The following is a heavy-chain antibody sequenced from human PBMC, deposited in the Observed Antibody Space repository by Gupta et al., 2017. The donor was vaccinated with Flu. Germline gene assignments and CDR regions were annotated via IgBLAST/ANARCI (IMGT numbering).Heavy chain of an antibody. CDR1: GFTFSSHA. CDR3: AKDPYHPDAFDI. CDR2: ISGSGGST. D-gene: IGHD2-2*01. Sequence: EVQLLESGGGLVQPGGSLRLSCAASGFTFSSHAMSWVRQAPGKGLEWVSAISGSGGSTYYADSVKGRFTISRDNSKNTLYLQMNSLRAEDTAVYYCAKDPYHPDAFDIWGQGTMVTVSS. J-gene: IGHJ3*02. V-gene: IGHV3-23*01.